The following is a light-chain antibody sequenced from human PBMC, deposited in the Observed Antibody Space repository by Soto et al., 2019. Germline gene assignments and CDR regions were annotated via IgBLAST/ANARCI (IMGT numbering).Light chain of an antibody. CDR2: DTS. CDR1: QSVSSY. V-gene: IGKV3-11*01. J-gene: IGKJ5*01. CDR3: QQRQYWPPIT. Sequence: VWTQSPATLSLSPGERATLSCRASQSVSSYLAWYQQKPGQAPRLLIYDTSNRATGVPARFSGSGSGTDFTLTISSLEPEDCAIYYCQQRQYWPPITFGQGTRLEIK.